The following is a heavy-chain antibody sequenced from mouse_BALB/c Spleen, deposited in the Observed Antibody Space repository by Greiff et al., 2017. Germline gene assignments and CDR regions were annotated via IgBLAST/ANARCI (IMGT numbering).Heavy chain of an antibody. CDR1: GYSFTGYF. D-gene: IGHD2-14*01. V-gene: IGHV1-20*02. Sequence: VEPGASVKISCKASGYSFTGYFMNWVMQSHGKSLEWIGRINPYNGDTFYNQKFKGKATLTVDKSSSTAHMELRSLASEDSAVYYCARNYRYDGGFDYWGQGTTLTVSS. CDR3: ARNYRYDGGFDY. J-gene: IGHJ2*01. CDR2: INPYNGDT.